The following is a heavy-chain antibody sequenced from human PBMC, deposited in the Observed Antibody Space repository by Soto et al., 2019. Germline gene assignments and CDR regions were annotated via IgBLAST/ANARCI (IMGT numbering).Heavy chain of an antibody. J-gene: IGHJ6*02. CDR2: ISYDGSNK. CDR1: GFTFSSYG. D-gene: IGHD6-13*01. V-gene: IGHV3-30*18. Sequence: QVQLVESGGGVVQPGRSLRLSCAASGFTFSSYGMHWVRQAPGKGLEWVAVISYDGSNKYYADSVKGRFTISRDNSKNTRYLQMNSLRAEDTAVYYCAKDLRYSSSWCGDYYYYYGMDVWGQGTTVTVSS. CDR3: AKDLRYSSSWCGDYYYYYGMDV.